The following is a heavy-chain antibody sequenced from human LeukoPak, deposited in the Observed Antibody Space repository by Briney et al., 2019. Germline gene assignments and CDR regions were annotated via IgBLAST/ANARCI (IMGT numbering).Heavy chain of an antibody. D-gene: IGHD6-13*01. J-gene: IGHJ4*02. CDR3: AKLTKKMYSSSWKGGFDS. CDR1: GFTFGDYA. Sequence: GRSLRLSCTASGFTFGDYAMHWVRQPPGKGLEWVSGISLNGGSIGYADSVKGRFTISRDDAKNSLHLQMNSLRTGDTAFYYCAKLTKKMYSSSWKGGFDSWGQGTLVTVSS. V-gene: IGHV3-9*01. CDR2: ISLNGGSI.